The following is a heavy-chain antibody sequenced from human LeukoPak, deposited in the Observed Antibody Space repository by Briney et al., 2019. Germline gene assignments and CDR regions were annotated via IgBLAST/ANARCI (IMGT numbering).Heavy chain of an antibody. V-gene: IGHV4-38-2*01. CDR1: GYSISSGYY. Sequence: PSETLSLTCAVSGYSISSGYYWGWIRQPPGKGLEWIGSIYHSGSTYYNPSLKSRVTISVDTSKNQFSLKLSSVTAADTAVYYCARLLPTYYDSWSGPWAFDIWGQGTMVTVSS. J-gene: IGHJ3*02. D-gene: IGHD3-3*01. CDR2: IYHSGST. CDR3: ARLLPTYYDSWSGPWAFDI.